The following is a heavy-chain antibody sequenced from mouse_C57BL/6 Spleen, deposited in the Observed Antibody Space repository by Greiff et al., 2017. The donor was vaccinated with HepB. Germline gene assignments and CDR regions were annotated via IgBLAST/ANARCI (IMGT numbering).Heavy chain of an antibody. CDR3: AREDYYGSSYGAMDY. CDR1: GFTFSSYA. CDR2: ISDGGSYT. D-gene: IGHD1-1*01. J-gene: IGHJ4*01. V-gene: IGHV5-4*01. Sequence: EVQGVKSGGGLVKPGGSLKLSCAASGFTFSSYAMSWVRQTPEKRLEWVATISDGGSYTYYPDNVKGRFTISRDNAKNNLYLQMSHLKSEDTAMYYCAREDYYGSSYGAMDYWGQGTSVTVSS.